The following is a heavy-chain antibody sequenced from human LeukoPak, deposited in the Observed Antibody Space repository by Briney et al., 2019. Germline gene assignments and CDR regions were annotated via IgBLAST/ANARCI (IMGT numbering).Heavy chain of an antibody. Sequence: PGGSLRLSCVISGFTFSTYAMSGVRQARGKGLEWVSIISGSGERTYYADSVKGRFTVSRDNSKNTLYLQMKSLRAEDTAVYYCVSHSYSGSDNYYFHYWGQGTLVAVSS. D-gene: IGHD1-26*01. CDR2: ISGSGERT. CDR3: VSHSYSGSDNYYFHY. V-gene: IGHV3-23*01. CDR1: GFTFSTYA. J-gene: IGHJ4*02.